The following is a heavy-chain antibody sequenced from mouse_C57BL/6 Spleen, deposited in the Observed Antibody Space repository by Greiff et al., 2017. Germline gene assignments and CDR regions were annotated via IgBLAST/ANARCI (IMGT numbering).Heavy chain of an antibody. CDR3: ARSLYPGAMDY. V-gene: IGHV1-82*01. CDR2: IYPGDGDT. Sequence: QVQLQQSGPELVKPGASVKISCKASGYAFSSSWMNWVKQRPGKGLEWIGRIYPGDGDTNYNGKFKGKATLTADKSSSTAYMQLSSLTSEDSAVYFCARSLYPGAMDYWGQGTSVTVSS. J-gene: IGHJ4*01. D-gene: IGHD2-1*01. CDR1: GYAFSSSW.